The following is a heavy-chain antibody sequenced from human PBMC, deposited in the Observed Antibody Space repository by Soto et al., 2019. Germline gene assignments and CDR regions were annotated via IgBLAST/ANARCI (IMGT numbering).Heavy chain of an antibody. J-gene: IGHJ6*02. CDR2: ISGSGGST. D-gene: IGHD6-6*01. CDR3: AKDPHREYSSSSIDYYYGMDV. V-gene: IGHV3-23*01. Sequence: GGSLRLSCAASGFTFSSYAMSWVRQAPGKGLEWVSAISGSGGSTYYADSVKGRFTISRDNSKNTLYLQMNSLRDEDTAVYYCAKDPHREYSSSSIDYYYGMDVWGQGTTVTVSS. CDR1: GFTFSSYA.